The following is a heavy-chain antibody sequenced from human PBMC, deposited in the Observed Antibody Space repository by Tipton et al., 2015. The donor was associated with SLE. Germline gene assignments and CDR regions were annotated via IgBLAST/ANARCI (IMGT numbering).Heavy chain of an antibody. CDR3: AREKSSHSKYILDY. CDR1: GGSISSYY. CDR2: IYPTGNT. J-gene: IGHJ4*02. V-gene: IGHV4-4*07. Sequence: TLSLTCTVSGGSISSYYWSWIRQPAGKGLEWIGRIYPTGNTNYNPSLNSRVTMSVDTSKNQFSLNLTSVTAADTAVYYCAREKSSHSKYILDYWGQGTLVTVSS. D-gene: IGHD3-3*02.